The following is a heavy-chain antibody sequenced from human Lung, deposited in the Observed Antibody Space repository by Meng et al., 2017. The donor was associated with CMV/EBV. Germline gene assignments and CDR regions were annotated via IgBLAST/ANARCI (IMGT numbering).Heavy chain of an antibody. CDR1: GFTFSSYG. V-gene: IGHV3-23*03. CDR2: VYSGGSST. CDR3: AKSLFGGVVGPLFDY. J-gene: IGHJ4*02. Sequence: GGSLRLSCAASGFTFSSYGMSWVRQAPGKGLEWVSVVYSGGSSTYSADSVKGRFTISRDNSKNTLYLQMNSLRAEDTAVYYCAKSLFGGVVGPLFDYWGRGTLVTVSS. D-gene: IGHD2-2*01.